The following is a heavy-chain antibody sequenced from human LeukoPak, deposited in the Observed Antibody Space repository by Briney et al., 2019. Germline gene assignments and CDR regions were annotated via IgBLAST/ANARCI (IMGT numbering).Heavy chain of an antibody. CDR3: ARGRVSSSTWYSTYYYYLYMDV. V-gene: IGHV4-59*01. CDR1: GGSISSYY. J-gene: IGHJ6*03. CDR2: IYYSGST. D-gene: IGHD6-13*01. Sequence: PSETLSLTCTVSGGSISSYYWSWIRQPPGKGLEWIGYIYYSGSTNYNPSLKSRVTISVDTSKNQFSLKLSSATAADTAVYFCARGRVSSSTWYSTYYYYLYMDVWGKGTTVTVSS.